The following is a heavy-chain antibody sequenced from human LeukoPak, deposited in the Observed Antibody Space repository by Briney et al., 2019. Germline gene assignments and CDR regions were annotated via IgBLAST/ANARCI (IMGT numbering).Heavy chain of an antibody. D-gene: IGHD6-19*01. Sequence: GGSLRVSCAASGITFSSHAMSWVRQAPGKGLEWVSAISGSGASTYYADSVKGRFTVSRDNSKNTLYPQMNSLRAEDTAVYYCASAAGPFDNWGQGTLVTVSS. V-gene: IGHV3-23*01. CDR2: ISGSGAST. CDR1: GITFSSHA. J-gene: IGHJ4*02. CDR3: ASAAGPFDN.